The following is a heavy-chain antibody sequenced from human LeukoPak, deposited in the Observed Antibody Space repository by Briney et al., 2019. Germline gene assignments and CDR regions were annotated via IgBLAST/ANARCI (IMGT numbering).Heavy chain of an antibody. V-gene: IGHV5-51*01. CDR3: ARHEVGGDSSSGYEYYYYMDV. D-gene: IGHD3-3*01. CDR1: GYTFTNYW. Sequence: GESLKISCKASGYTFTNYWIGWVRQMPGKGLEWMGIIYPDDSDTKYSPSFQGQVTISVDESISTAYLQWSSLKASDTAIYHCARHEVGGDSSSGYEYYYYMDVWGKGTAVTVSS. J-gene: IGHJ6*03. CDR2: IYPDDSDT.